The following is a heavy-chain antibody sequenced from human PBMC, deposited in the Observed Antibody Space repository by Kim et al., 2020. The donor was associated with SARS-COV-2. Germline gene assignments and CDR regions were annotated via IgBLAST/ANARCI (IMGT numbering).Heavy chain of an antibody. D-gene: IGHD3-10*01. J-gene: IGHJ5*02. CDR3: ARRITMVRGVWRYGKFDP. Sequence: ASEKVSCKASGYTFTSYDINWVRQATGQGLEWMGWMNPNSGNTGYAQKFQGRVTMTRNTSISTAYMELSSLRSEDTAVYYCARRITMVRGVWRYGKFDPWGQGTLVPVSS. CDR2: MNPNSGNT. V-gene: IGHV1-8*01. CDR1: GYTFTSYD.